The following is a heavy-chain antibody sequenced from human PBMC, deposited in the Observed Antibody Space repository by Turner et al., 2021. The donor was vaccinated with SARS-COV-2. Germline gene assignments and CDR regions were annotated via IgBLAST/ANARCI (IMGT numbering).Heavy chain of an antibody. CDR1: CGSISSSSYY. CDR2: IYYSGST. J-gene: IGHJ2*01. CDR3: ATPSVSYDSSGYFHFDL. Sequence: QLQLQESGPGLVKPSETLSLTCTVSCGSISSSSYYWGWIRQPPGKGLEWIGSIYYSGSTYYNPSLKSRVTISVDTSKNQFSLKLSSVTAADTAVYYCATPSVSYDSSGYFHFDLWGRGTLVTVSS. V-gene: IGHV4-39*01. D-gene: IGHD3-22*01.